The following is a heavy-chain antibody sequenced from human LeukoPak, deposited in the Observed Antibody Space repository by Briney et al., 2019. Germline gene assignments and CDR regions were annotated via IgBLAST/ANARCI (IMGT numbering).Heavy chain of an antibody. Sequence: GGSLRLSCAASGFTFSDYYMSWIRQAPGKGLEWVSYISSSGSTIYYADSVKGRFTISRGNAKNSLYLQMNSLRAEDTAVYYCGYYYDSSGYYGAYYFDYWGQGTLVTVSS. D-gene: IGHD3-22*01. V-gene: IGHV3-11*04. J-gene: IGHJ4*02. CDR3: GYYYDSSGYYGAYYFDY. CDR1: GFTFSDYY. CDR2: ISSSGSTI.